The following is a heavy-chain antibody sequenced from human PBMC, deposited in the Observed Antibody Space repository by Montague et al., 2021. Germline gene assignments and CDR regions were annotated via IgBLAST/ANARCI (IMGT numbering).Heavy chain of an antibody. D-gene: IGHD7-27*01. CDR3: GRDYWGSIDY. V-gene: IGHV4-59*02. Sequence: SETLSLTCSVSGGSVNGYDWSWIRQPPGKGLEWIGYMRSSGSPNYNPSFKSRLAISIDRSRNQFSPELSFVTAADTAIYFCGRDYWGSIDYWGRGILVTVSS. J-gene: IGHJ4*01. CDR1: GGSVNGYD. CDR2: MRSSGSP.